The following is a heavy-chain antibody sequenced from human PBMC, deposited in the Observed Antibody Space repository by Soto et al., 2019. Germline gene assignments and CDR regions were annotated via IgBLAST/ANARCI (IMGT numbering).Heavy chain of an antibody. J-gene: IGHJ1*01. CDR3: AKGDSYHSSGYYRAEYFQC. V-gene: IGHV3-23*01. CDR2: ISGSGSET. D-gene: IGHD3-22*01. Sequence: EEQLLESGGGLVQPGGSLRLSCAASGFTFSSYAMIWVRQAPVKGLEWVAGISGSGSETYNAESVKGRFTISRDNPNNTLYLQMNSLRAEDTAIYYCAKGDSYHSSGYYRAEYFQCWGQGTLVTVST. CDR1: GFTFSSYA.